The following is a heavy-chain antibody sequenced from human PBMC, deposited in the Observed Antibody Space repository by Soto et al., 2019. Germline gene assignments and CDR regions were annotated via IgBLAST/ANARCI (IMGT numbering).Heavy chain of an antibody. CDR1: GFTFTNYA. D-gene: IGHD2-2*01. Sequence: EVQLLESGGGLVKPGGSLRLSCAASGFTFTNYAMGWIRQAPGKGLEWVSGTSGSGGSTYYADSVKGRFTISRDNSKSTLYLQMNSLRAEDTAVYYCAKGVSQPKEYYFDDWGQGTLVTVSS. CDR2: TSGSGGST. CDR3: AKGVSQPKEYYFDD. J-gene: IGHJ4*02. V-gene: IGHV3-23*01.